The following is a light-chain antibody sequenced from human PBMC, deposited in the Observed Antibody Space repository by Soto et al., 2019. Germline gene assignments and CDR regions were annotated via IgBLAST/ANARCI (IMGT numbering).Light chain of an antibody. CDR3: FSYAGSYTVT. Sequence: QSALTQPRSVSGSPGQSVTISCTGTSSDVGSYNYVSWYQQHPGKAPKLMIYDVSKRPSGVPDRFSGSKSGNTASLTISGLHAEDESDYFCFSYAGSYTVTFVGGTKLTVL. J-gene: IGLJ2*01. CDR1: SSDVGSYNY. V-gene: IGLV2-11*01. CDR2: DVS.